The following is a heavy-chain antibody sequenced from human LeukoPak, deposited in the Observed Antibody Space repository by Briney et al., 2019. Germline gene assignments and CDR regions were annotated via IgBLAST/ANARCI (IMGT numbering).Heavy chain of an antibody. J-gene: IGHJ4*02. D-gene: IGHD3-22*01. Sequence: GGSLRLSCAASGFTFNSYAMSWVRLAPGKGLEWVSGISGSGGSTHYVDSVKGRFTISRDKTKNTLYLQMNSLRAEDTAVYYCAKSSYYDASGYYREFYFDSWGQGTLVTVSS. CDR3: AKSSYYDASGYYREFYFDS. CDR2: ISGSGGST. CDR1: GFTFNSYA. V-gene: IGHV3-23*01.